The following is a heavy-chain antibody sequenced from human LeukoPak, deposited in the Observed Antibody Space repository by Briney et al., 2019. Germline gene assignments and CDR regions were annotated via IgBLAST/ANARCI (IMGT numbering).Heavy chain of an antibody. J-gene: IGHJ4*02. CDR3: ARVKQPYYDSSGYYKGAYYFDY. Sequence: ASVKVSCKASGYTFTGYYMHRVRQAPGQGLEWMGRINPNSGGTNYAQKFQGRVTMTRDTSISTAYMELSRLRSDDTAVYYCARVKQPYYDSSGYYKGAYYFDYWGQGTLVTVSS. CDR1: GYTFTGYY. CDR2: INPNSGGT. V-gene: IGHV1-2*06. D-gene: IGHD3-22*01.